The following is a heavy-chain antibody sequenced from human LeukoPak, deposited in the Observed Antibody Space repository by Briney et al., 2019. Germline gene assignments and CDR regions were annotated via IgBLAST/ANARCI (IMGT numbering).Heavy chain of an antibody. CDR3: AKAKGGTTGDVFDI. CDR2: IKQDGSEK. V-gene: IGHV3-7*01. D-gene: IGHD1-1*01. J-gene: IGHJ3*02. CDR1: GFTFSSYW. Sequence: PGGSLRLSCAASGFTFSSYWMSWVRQAPGKGLEWVANIKQDGSEKYYVDSVKGRFTISRDNAKNSLYLQMNSLRAEDTAVYYCAKAKGGTTGDVFDIWGQGTMVTVFS.